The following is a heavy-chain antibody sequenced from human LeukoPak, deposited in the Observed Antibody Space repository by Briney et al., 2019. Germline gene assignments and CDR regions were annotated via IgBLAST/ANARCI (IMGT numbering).Heavy chain of an antibody. V-gene: IGHV3-74*01. J-gene: IGHJ5*02. CDR3: AKDRAFLWFGDL. D-gene: IGHD3-10*01. Sequence: PGGSLRLSCAASGFTFSSYWMHWVRQAPGKGLVWVSRINSDGSSTYYADSVKGRFTISRDNSKNTLYLQMNSLRAEDTAVYYCAKDRAFLWFGDLWGQGTLVTVSS. CDR2: INSDGSST. CDR1: GFTFSSYW.